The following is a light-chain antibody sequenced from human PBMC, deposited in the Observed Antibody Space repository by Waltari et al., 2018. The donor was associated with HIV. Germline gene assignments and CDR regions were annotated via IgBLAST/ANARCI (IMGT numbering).Light chain of an antibody. CDR3: CSYAGSYTHYV. J-gene: IGLJ1*01. CDR1: SRDVGGYNY. V-gene: IGLV2-11*01. CDR2: DVS. Sequence: QSALTQPRSVSGSPGQSVTISCPGTSRDVGGYNYVSWYQQHPGKAPKLMIYDVSKRPSGVPDRFSGSKSGNTASLTISGLQAEDEADYYCCSYAGSYTHYVFGTGTKVTVL.